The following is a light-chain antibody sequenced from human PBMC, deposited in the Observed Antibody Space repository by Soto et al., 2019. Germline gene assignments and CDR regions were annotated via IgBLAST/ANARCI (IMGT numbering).Light chain of an antibody. V-gene: IGKV3-15*01. CDR1: QSVSSN. J-gene: IGKJ4*01. CDR3: QQYNNWPPLT. Sequence: EIVMTQSPATLSVSPGERATLSCRASQSVSSNLAWYQQKPGQAPRLLIYGASTSATGIPARFSGSGSGTEFTLTISSLQSEDFAVYYCQQYNNWPPLTLGGGTKVDIK. CDR2: GAS.